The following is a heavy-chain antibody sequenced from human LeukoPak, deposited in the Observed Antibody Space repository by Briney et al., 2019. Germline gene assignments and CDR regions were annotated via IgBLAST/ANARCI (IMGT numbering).Heavy chain of an antibody. CDR3: ARLLDNDSSGDPDTFDM. CDR1: GGSMSRHY. J-gene: IGHJ3*02. V-gene: IGHV4-59*11. Sequence: PSETLSLTCSVSGGSMSRHYWSWIRQPPGKGLEWIGYIYYNGKTYYNPSLQSRFTISIDTSKNLFSLKLTSVTAADTAVYSCARLLDNDSSGDPDTFDMWGQGTMVTVSS. D-gene: IGHD3-22*01. CDR2: IYYNGKT.